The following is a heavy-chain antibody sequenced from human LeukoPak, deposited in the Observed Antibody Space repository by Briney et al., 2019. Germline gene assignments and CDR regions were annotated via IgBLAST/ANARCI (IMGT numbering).Heavy chain of an antibody. V-gene: IGHV4-38-2*02. CDR1: GYSISSGYY. Sequence: PSETLSLTCAVSGYSISSGYYWGWIRQPPGKGLEWIGSIYHSGSTYYNPSLKSRVTISVDTSKNQFSLKLSSVTAADTAVYYCARDPGDYNAFDIWGQGTMVTVSS. J-gene: IGHJ3*02. CDR3: ARDPGDYNAFDI. D-gene: IGHD4-17*01. CDR2: IYHSGST.